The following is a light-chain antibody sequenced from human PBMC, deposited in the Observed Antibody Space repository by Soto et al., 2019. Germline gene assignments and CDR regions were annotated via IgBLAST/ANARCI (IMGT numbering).Light chain of an antibody. CDR2: DAS. CDR1: QSVGSS. J-gene: IGKJ3*01. V-gene: IGKV3-11*01. Sequence: EIVLTQSPATLSLSPGERATLSCRASQSVGSSLAWYQQKPGQAPRVLIYDASNRATGVPARFSGSGSGTDFTLTISSLEPEDFAAYYCQQRSNWPFFTFGPGTKVDIQ. CDR3: QQRSNWPFFT.